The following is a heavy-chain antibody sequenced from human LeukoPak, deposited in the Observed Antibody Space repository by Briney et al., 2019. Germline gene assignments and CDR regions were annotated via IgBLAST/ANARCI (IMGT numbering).Heavy chain of an antibody. V-gene: IGHV1-69*04. J-gene: IGHJ4*02. CDR1: VCTFSSYA. CDR3: ARGYRSGWSNMNFDY. Sequence: SVTVSFKSSVCTFSSYAISWLRQPPGQGMEWMGRVIPILGIANYAQNLQGRVTITADKSMSTAYMELSSLRSEDTAVYYCARGYRSGWSNMNFDYWGQGTLVTVSS. CDR2: VIPILGIA. D-gene: IGHD6-19*01.